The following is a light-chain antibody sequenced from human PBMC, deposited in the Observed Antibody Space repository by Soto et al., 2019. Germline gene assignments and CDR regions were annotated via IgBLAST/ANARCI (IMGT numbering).Light chain of an antibody. CDR2: EAS. CDR3: SSFTSSSTLYV. V-gene: IGLV2-14*01. CDR1: SSDIGGYYD. Sequence: QSVLTQPASVSGSPGQSITISCSGTSSDIGGYYDVSWDQQHPGKAPKLMIYEASKRPSGVSNRFSGSKSGNTASLTMTGITAEDEADYYCSSFTSSSTLYVFGTGTTLPVL. J-gene: IGLJ1*01.